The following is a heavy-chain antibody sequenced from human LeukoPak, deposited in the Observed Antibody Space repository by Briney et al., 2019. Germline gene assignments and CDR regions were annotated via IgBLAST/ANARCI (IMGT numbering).Heavy chain of an antibody. J-gene: IGHJ3*02. CDR1: GYSFTGFW. CDR3: ARLHVGARIGDTFDI. Sequence: RGESLKISCKGSGYSFTGFWIGWVRQMPGKGLEWMGIIYPGDSDTRYSPSFQGQVSISADKSISTAYLQWTSLKASDTAMYYCARLHVGARIGDTFDIWGQGTMVIVSA. V-gene: IGHV5-51*01. CDR2: IYPGDSDT. D-gene: IGHD1-26*01.